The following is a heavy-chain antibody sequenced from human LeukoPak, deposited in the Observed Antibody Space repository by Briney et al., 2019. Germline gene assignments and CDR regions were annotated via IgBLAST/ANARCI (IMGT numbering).Heavy chain of an antibody. Sequence: SETLSLTCTVSGGSVSSGSYYWSWIRQPPGKGLEWIGYIYYSGSTNYNPPLKSRVTISVDTSKNQFSLKLSSVTAADTAAYYCARQAIAGSVVWFDPWGQGTLVTVSS. CDR2: IYYSGST. V-gene: IGHV4-61*01. J-gene: IGHJ5*02. CDR1: GGSVSSGSYY. D-gene: IGHD2-21*01. CDR3: ARQAIAGSVVWFDP.